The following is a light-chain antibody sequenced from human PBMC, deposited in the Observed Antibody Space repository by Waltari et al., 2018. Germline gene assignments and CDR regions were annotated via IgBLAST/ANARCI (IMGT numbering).Light chain of an antibody. V-gene: IGKV4-1*01. CDR3: QHYDDLPLT. J-gene: IGKJ4*01. CDR1: RSVLYSTNNKNY. Sequence: DIVMTQSPDSLAVSLGERATNKCKSSRSVLYSTNNKNYLAWYQQKPGQPPRLLIYWASTRESGVPARFSGSGSGTDFTLTISSLQAEDVAVYYCQHYDDLPLTFGEGTKVEIK. CDR2: WAS.